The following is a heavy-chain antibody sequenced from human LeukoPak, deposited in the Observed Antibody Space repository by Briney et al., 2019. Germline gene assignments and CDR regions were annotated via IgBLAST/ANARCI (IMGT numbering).Heavy chain of an antibody. CDR1: GYSFSNYW. V-gene: IGHV5-51*01. D-gene: IGHD5-24*01. Sequence: KPGESLKISCKGLGYSFSNYWSAWVRQMPGKGLEWMGIIYPGGSETRYDPSFQGQVTISADMSTSTAYLQWSSLRASDTAVYYCARASRDGYNQNFDHWGQGTLVTVSS. J-gene: IGHJ4*02. CDR2: IYPGGSET. CDR3: ARASRDGYNQNFDH.